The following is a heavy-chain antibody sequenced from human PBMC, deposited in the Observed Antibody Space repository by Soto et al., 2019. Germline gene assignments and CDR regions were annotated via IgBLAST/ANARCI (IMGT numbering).Heavy chain of an antibody. D-gene: IGHD3-22*01. CDR2: VYYTGST. CDR1: GGSISSYY. J-gene: IGHJ4*02. CDR3: ARAIHDYDTTGYLSFDY. V-gene: IGHV4-59*01. Sequence: SETLSLTCTVSGGSISSYYWSWLRQPPGKGLEWIGYVYYTGSTNYNPSLKSRVTISVDTSKNQFSLRLSSVTAADTAVYFCARAIHDYDTTGYLSFDYWGQGTLVTVS.